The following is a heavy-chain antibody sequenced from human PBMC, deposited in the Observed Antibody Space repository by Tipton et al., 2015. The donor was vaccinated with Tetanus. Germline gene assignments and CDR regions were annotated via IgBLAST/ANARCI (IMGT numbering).Heavy chain of an antibody. V-gene: IGHV1-2*02. CDR1: GYTFTNYY. J-gene: IGHJ6*02. Sequence: QLVQSGAEMKKPGASVKVSCTASGYTFTNYYIYWVRQAPGQGLEWMGWIDPNSGGTVYAQKFQGRVTMTRDTPISTAYMELSSLRSVDTAVYYCARDRGDYIYYGMDVWGPATTVPVS. D-gene: IGHD3-22*01. CDR3: ARDRGDYIYYGMDV. CDR2: IDPNSGGT.